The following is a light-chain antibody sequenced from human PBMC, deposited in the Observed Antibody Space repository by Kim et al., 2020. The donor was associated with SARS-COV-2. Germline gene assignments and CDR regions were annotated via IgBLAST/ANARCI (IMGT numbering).Light chain of an antibody. V-gene: IGKV1-5*01. CDR1: QSLGNW. CDR2: DAS. J-gene: IGKJ4*01. CDR3: QQYDDYPLT. Sequence: ASVGDRVTITCRASQSLGNWLSWYQQKPGKTPNLLIYDASSLESGVPSRFSGSGSATEFTLTISSLQPDDFATYYCQQYDDYPLTFGGGTKVDIK.